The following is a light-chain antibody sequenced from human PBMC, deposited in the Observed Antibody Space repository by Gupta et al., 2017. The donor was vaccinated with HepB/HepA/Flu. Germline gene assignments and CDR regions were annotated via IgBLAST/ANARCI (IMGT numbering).Light chain of an antibody. J-gene: IGLJ3*02. CDR3: QVWDSSSDHPV. V-gene: IGLV3-21*03. CDR1: KIGSKS. Sequence: SYVLTPPRSVSVAPAKTATITCGGNKIGSKSVHWYQQKPGQAPVLVVYDDSDRPSGIPERFSGSNAGKTATLTISRVQAEDEADYYCQVWDSSSDHPVFGGGTKLTVL. CDR2: DDS.